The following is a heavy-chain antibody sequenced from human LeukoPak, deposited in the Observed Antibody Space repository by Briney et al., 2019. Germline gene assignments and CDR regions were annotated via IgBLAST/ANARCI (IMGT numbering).Heavy chain of an antibody. CDR3: ARVNCGDYDARFYYYYGMDV. J-gene: IGHJ6*02. CDR1: GGSISSYY. D-gene: IGHD4-17*01. V-gene: IGHV4-59*01. Sequence: PSETLSLTCTVSGGSISSYYWSWIRQPPGKGLEWIGYIYYSGSTNYNPSLKSRVTISVDTSKNQFSLKLSSVTAADTAVYYCARVNCGDYDARFYYYYGMDVWGQGTTVTVSS. CDR2: IYYSGST.